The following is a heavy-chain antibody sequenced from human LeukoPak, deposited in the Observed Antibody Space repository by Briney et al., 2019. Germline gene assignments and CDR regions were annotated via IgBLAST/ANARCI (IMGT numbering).Heavy chain of an antibody. CDR3: ARKPRGAPFDY. CDR2: ISTYNGDT. V-gene: IGHV1-18*01. J-gene: IGHJ4*02. Sequence: GASVKVSCNASGYTLTSCGVTWVRQAPGQGLEWMGWISTYNGDTKYAQKLQGRVTMTTDTSTSTAYMELRSLRSDNTAVYYCARKPRGAPFDYWGQGTLVTVSS. CDR1: GYTLTSCG.